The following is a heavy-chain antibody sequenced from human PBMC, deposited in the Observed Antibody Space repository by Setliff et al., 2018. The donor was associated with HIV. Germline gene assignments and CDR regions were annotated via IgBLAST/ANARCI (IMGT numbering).Heavy chain of an antibody. V-gene: IGHV3-23*01. CDR3: AREDSSWYGSLDY. Sequence: PGGSLRLSCAASGFPFSTNAMSWVRQAEGKGLEWVSGISGSGERTYYADSVKGRFTISRDNSENTVYLQMNSLRAEDMAIYYCAREDSSWYGSLDYWGQGTPVTVSS. CDR1: GFPFSTNA. CDR2: ISGSGERT. D-gene: IGHD6-13*01. J-gene: IGHJ4*02.